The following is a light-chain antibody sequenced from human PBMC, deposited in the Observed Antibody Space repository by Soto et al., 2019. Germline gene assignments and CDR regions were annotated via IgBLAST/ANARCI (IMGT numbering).Light chain of an antibody. CDR1: QSVTSTH. CDR2: AAS. CDR3: HEYFSPPGT. Sequence: EIVLTQSPGTLSLSPGERATLSCRASQSVTSTHLDWYQQKPGQAPRLLIYAASSRATGIPDRFSGSESGHGCTPPRRRLEPVDFEGYYGHEYFSPPGTFGPWTRVAIK. J-gene: IGKJ3*01. V-gene: IGKV3-20*01.